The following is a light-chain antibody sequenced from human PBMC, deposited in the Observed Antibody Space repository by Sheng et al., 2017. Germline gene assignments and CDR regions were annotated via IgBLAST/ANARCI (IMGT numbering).Light chain of an antibody. CDR3: CSYAGSNTWV. V-gene: IGLV2-23*01. CDR1: SSDIGSYSL. Sequence: QSALTQPASVSGSPGQSITISCTGTSSDIGSYSLVSWYQHHPGKAPKVIIYEGNKRPSGASNRFSGSNSGNAASLTISGLQAEDEADYYCCSYAGSNTWVFGGGTKLTVL. CDR2: EGN. J-gene: IGLJ3*02.